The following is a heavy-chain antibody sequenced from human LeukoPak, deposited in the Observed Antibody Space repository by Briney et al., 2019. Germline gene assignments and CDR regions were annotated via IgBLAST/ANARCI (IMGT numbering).Heavy chain of an antibody. J-gene: IGHJ4*02. D-gene: IGHD3-22*01. Sequence: GASVRVSCKASGYTFTNYDINWVRQAPGQGLEWMGWISAYNGNTNYAQKLQGRVTMTTDTSTSTAYMELRSLRSDDTAVYYCARKLRGAYYYDSSGLSYFDYWGQGTLVTVSS. CDR1: GYTFTNYD. CDR3: ARKLRGAYYYDSSGLSYFDY. CDR2: ISAYNGNT. V-gene: IGHV1-18*01.